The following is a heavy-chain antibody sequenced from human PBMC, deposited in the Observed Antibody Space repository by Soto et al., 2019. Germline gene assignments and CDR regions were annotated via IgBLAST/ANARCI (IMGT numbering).Heavy chain of an antibody. D-gene: IGHD6-13*01. J-gene: IGHJ3*01. CDR3: AKDQGIAASHGID. CDR2: ISIDGSDN. Sequence: QVQLVESGGGVVRPGSSRRPSLEPSGSPSNTFAMHWARQAPGKGLEWVAVISIDGSDNYYADSVKGRLTISRDNSKNTVYLQMNSLRAEDTAVYYCAKDQGIAASHGIDWGQGTMVTVSS. CDR1: GSPSNTFA. V-gene: IGHV3-30*18.